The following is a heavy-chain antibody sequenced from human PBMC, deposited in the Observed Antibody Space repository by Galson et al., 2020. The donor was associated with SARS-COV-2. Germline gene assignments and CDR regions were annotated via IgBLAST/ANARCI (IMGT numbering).Heavy chain of an antibody. CDR1: GYTLTELS. V-gene: IGHV1-24*01. D-gene: IGHD4-17*01. J-gene: IGHJ5*02. CDR3: ATGPSVTTTIWFDP. Sequence: ASVKVPCKVSGYTLTELSMHWVRQAPGKGLEWMGGFDPEDGKTIYAQKFQGRVTMTEDTSTDTAYMELSSLRSEDTAVYYCATGPSVTTTIWFDPWGHGTLVTGSS. CDR2: FDPEDGKT.